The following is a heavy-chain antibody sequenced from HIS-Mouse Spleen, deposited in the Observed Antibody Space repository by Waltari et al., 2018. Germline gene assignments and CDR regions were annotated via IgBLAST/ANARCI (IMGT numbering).Heavy chain of an antibody. V-gene: IGHV3-7*01. CDR1: GFPFSSYW. J-gene: IGHJ4*02. D-gene: IGHD2-8*01. Sequence: EVQLVESGGGLVQPGGSVRLSCAASGFPFSSYWMSGVRQAPGKGVEWVANIKQDGSEKYYVDSVKGRFTISRDNAKNSLYLQMNSLRAEDTAVYYCARDRDIVLMVYAIDYWGQGTLVTVSS. CDR2: IKQDGSEK. CDR3: ARDRDIVLMVYAIDY.